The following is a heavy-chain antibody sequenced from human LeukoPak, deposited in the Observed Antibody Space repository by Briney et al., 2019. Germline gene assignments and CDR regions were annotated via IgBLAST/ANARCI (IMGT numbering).Heavy chain of an antibody. D-gene: IGHD6-13*01. CDR1: GYTFTSYY. J-gene: IGHJ4*02. CDR3: ARSPQYSSSWPDFDY. V-gene: IGHV1-46*01. CDR2: INPSGGST. Sequence: ASVKVSCKASGYTFTSYYMHWVRQAPGQGLEWMGIINPSGGSTSYAQKFQGRVAMTRDMSTSTVYMELSSLRSEDTAVYYCARSPQYSSSWPDFDYWGQGTLVTVSS.